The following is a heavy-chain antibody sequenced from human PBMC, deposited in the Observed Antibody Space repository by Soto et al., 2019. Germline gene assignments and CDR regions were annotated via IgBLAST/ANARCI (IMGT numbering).Heavy chain of an antibody. V-gene: IGHV4-39*01. CDR3: ARPSIAASPYYFDY. Sequence: PSETLSLTCTVSGGSISSSSYYWGWIRQPPGKGLEWIGSIYYSGSTYYNPSLKSRVTISVDTSKNQFSLKLSSVTAADTAVYYCARPSIAASPYYFDYWGQGTLVTVYS. CDR1: GGSISSSSYY. CDR2: IYYSGST. D-gene: IGHD6-6*01. J-gene: IGHJ4*02.